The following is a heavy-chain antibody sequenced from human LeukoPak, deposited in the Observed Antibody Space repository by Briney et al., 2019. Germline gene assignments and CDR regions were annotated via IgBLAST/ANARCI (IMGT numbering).Heavy chain of an antibody. CDR3: AKDEVASRVGAIWFGY. Sequence: GGSLRLSCAASGFTFDNYRMSWVRQAPGKGLEWVSAISGSGGSTYYADSVKGRFTISRDNSKNTLYLQMNSLRAEDTAVYYCAKDEVASRVGAIWFGYWGQGTLVTVSS. D-gene: IGHD1-26*01. J-gene: IGHJ4*02. V-gene: IGHV3-23*01. CDR1: GFTFDNYR. CDR2: ISGSGGST.